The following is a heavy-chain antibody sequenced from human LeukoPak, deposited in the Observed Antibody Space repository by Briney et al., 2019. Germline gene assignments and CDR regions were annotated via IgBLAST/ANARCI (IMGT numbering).Heavy chain of an antibody. D-gene: IGHD3-3*01. Sequence: PGGSLRLSCVGSGFTFSNYWVHWVRQAPGEGLVWVSRINVEGSRTDYADSVRGRFTISRDNVKNTLYLQMNSLTAADTAVYYCVRSMSGRNDLWGQGILVTVSS. CDR1: GFTFSNYW. CDR3: VRSMSGRNDL. CDR2: INVEGSRT. J-gene: IGHJ5*02. V-gene: IGHV3-74*01.